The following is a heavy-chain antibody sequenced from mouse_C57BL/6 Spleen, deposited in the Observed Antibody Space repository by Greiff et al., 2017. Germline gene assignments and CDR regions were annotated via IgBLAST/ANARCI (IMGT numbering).Heavy chain of an antibody. CDR2: IYPSDSET. Sequence: VQLQQPGAELVRPGSSVKLSCKASGYTFTSYWMDWVKQRPGQGLEWIGNIYPSDSETHYNQKFKDKATLTVDKSSSTAYMQLSSLTSEDSAVYYCARGGYSNYEGDFDYWGQGTTLTVSS. J-gene: IGHJ2*01. CDR1: GYTFTSYW. V-gene: IGHV1-61*01. D-gene: IGHD2-5*01. CDR3: ARGGYSNYEGDFDY.